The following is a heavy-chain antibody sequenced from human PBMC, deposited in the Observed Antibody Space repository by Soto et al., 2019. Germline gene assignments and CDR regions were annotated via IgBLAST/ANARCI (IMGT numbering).Heavy chain of an antibody. CDR2: INHSGST. J-gene: IGHJ6*02. D-gene: IGHD6-19*01. Sequence: NPSETLSLTCAVYGGSFSGYCWSWIRQPPGKGLEWIGEINHSGSTNYNPSLKSRVTISVDTSKNQFSLKLSSVTAADTAVYYCAREVKGGVAGYYYYYYGMDVWGQGTTVTVSS. V-gene: IGHV4-34*01. CDR1: GGSFSGYC. CDR3: AREVKGGVAGYYYYYYGMDV.